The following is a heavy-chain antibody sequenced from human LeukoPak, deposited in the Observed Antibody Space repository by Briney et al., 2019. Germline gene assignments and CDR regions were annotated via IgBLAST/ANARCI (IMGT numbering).Heavy chain of an antibody. CDR1: GFIFSTYA. V-gene: IGHV3-30*04. Sequence: GGSLRLSCAASGFIFSTYAMYLVRQAPGKGLEWVAVISYDGSNKYYADSVKGRFTISRDNSKNTLYLQMNSLRAEDTAVYYCARGTAGYYYMDVWGKGTTVTVSS. CDR2: ISYDGSNK. J-gene: IGHJ6*03. CDR3: ARGTAGYYYMDV. D-gene: IGHD1-1*01.